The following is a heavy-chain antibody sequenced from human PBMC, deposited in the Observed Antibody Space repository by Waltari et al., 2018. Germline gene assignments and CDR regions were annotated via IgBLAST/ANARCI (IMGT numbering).Heavy chain of an antibody. V-gene: IGHV1-24*01. CDR3: VTGRTMRSVGSILVIEHGLRAGYFQF. CDR2: FDPEQRET. Sequence: QVHVVQSGAEVKNPGASVKVSCKVPGYTLYELSMHWLHKAPGKGLGWKGGFDPEQRETVYSQNFQGRVTITEDATTDTAYMQLTSLRPDDTAVYYCVTGRTMRSVGSILVIEHGLRAGYFQFWGQGTLVVVSS. CDR1: GYTLYELS. J-gene: IGHJ1*01. D-gene: IGHD3-16*02.